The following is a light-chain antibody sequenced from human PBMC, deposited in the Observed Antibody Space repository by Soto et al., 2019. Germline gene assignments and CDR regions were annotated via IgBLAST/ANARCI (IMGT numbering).Light chain of an antibody. CDR1: QGISST. CDR2: DAS. J-gene: IGKJ4*01. V-gene: IGKV1D-13*01. Sequence: AIQLTQSPSSLSASIGDRVTMTCRASQGISSTLAWYQQKPGEAPKLLIYDASSLEGGVPSRFSGSGSGTDFTLTISSLQPEDFETYYCQPFINFPLTLGGGTKVDI. CDR3: QPFINFPLT.